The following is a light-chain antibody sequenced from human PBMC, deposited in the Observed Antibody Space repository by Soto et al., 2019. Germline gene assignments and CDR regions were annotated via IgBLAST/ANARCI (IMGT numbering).Light chain of an antibody. Sequence: EIVMTQSPATLSVSPGERATLSCRASQSVSSNLAWYQQKPGQAPRLLIYGASTRATGIPARFSGSWSGTEFTLTISSLHSEDFSVYYCQHYNNWPRTFGQGPKVEIK. CDR1: QSVSSN. CDR3: QHYNNWPRT. J-gene: IGKJ1*01. V-gene: IGKV3-15*01. CDR2: GAS.